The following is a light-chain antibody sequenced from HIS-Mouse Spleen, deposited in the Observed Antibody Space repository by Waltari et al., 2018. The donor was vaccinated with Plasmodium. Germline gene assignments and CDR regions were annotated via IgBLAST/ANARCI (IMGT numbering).Light chain of an antibody. CDR2: DAS. V-gene: IGKV3-11*01. Sequence: EIVLTQSPATLSLSPGERATLSCRASQSVSSYLAWYQQKPGQAPRLLIYDASNRATGIPARFSGSGSGTDFTLTISCLQSEDFATYYCQQYYSFPQTFGQGTKVEIK. CDR1: QSVSSY. CDR3: QQYYSFPQT. J-gene: IGKJ1*01.